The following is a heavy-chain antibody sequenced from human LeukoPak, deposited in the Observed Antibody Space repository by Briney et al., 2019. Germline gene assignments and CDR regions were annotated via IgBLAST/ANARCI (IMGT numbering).Heavy chain of an antibody. V-gene: IGHV1-3*01. D-gene: IGHD1-1*01. CDR2: INAGNGNT. Sequence: GASVKVSCKASGYTFTSYAMHWVRQAPGQRLEWMGWINAGNGNTKYSQKFQGRVTITADESTSTAYMELSSLRSEDTAVYYCARDSRIGLEPGLDYWGQGTLVTVSS. J-gene: IGHJ4*02. CDR3: ARDSRIGLEPGLDY. CDR1: GYTFTSYA.